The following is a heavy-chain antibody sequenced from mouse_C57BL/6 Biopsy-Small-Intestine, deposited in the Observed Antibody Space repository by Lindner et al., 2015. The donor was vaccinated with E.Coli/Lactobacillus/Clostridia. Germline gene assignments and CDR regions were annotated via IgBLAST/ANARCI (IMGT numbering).Heavy chain of an antibody. CDR3: ANYGSSFDY. CDR2: IDPEDGET. J-gene: IGHJ2*01. D-gene: IGHD1-1*01. CDR1: GFNIKDYY. V-gene: IGHV14-2*01. Sequence: QLQEVWGESCEARAVSQVSCTASGFNIKDYYMHWVTQRTEQGLEWIGRIDPEDGETKYAPKFQGKATITADTSSSTAYLQLSSLTSEDTAVYYCANYGSSFDYWGQGTTLTVSS.